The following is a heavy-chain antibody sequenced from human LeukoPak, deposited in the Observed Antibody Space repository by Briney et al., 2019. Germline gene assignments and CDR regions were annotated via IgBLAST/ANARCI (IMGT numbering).Heavy chain of an antibody. V-gene: IGHV3-30*02. CDR3: AIIYLIVGATTFDY. CDR2: IRYDGSNK. D-gene: IGHD1-26*01. CDR1: GFTFSDYY. J-gene: IGHJ4*02. Sequence: GGSLRLSCAASGFTFSDYYMSWIRQAPGKGLEWVAFIRYDGSNKYYADSVKGRFTISRDNSKNTLYLQMNSLRAEDTAVYYCAIIYLIVGATTFDYWGQGTLVTVSS.